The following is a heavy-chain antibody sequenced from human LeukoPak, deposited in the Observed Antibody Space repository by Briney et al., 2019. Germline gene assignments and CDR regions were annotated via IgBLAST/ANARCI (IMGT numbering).Heavy chain of an antibody. Sequence: ASVKVSCKASGYTLTSYDINWVRQATGQGLEWMGWMNPNSGNTGYAQKFQGRVTITRNTSISTAYMELSSLRSEDTAVYYCARGLWVGDYYYYMDVWGKGTTVTVSS. CDR2: MNPNSGNT. CDR1: GYTLTSYD. D-gene: IGHD3-16*01. V-gene: IGHV1-8*03. J-gene: IGHJ6*03. CDR3: ARGLWVGDYYYYMDV.